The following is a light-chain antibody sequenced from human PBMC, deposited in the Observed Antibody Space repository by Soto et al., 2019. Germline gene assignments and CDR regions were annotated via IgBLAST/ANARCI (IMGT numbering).Light chain of an antibody. CDR3: RSYARSSNYV. CDR1: SSDVGGDNF. CDR2: DVT. V-gene: IGLV2-14*01. J-gene: IGLJ1*01. Sequence: QSALPQPASVSGSPGQSITISCTGTSSDVGGDNFVSWYQQRPGKAPKVMICDVTNRPSEASNRCSGSESGNTASLTISRFQAEDEADYYCRSYARSSNYVFGTGTKLTVL.